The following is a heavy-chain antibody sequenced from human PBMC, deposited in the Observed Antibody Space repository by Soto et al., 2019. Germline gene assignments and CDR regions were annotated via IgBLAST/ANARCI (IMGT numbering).Heavy chain of an antibody. D-gene: IGHD6-6*01. CDR2: INHSGST. J-gene: IGHJ4*02. V-gene: IGHV4-34*01. CDR1: GGSFSGYY. Sequence: QVQLQQWGAGLLKPSETLSLTCAVYGGSFSGYYWSWIRQPPGKGLEWIGEINHSGSTNYNPSLKSRVTISVDTAKNQFYLKLSSVTAADTAVYYCARGPSSIAARFGPRSYYFDYWGQGTLVTVSS. CDR3: ARGPSSIAARFGPRSYYFDY.